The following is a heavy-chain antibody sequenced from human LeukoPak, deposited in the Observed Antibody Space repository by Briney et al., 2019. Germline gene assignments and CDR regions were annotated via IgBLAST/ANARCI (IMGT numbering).Heavy chain of an antibody. CDR3: ARRAGYYGSSGYYSFDS. V-gene: IGHV5-51*01. D-gene: IGHD3-22*01. CDR2: IFPDDSDT. J-gene: IGHJ4*02. Sequence: GESLKISCKASGYTCTSYWIAWVRQMPGKGLEWMGIIFPDDSDTTYSPSLRGQVTISADKSINTAYLQWSSLKASDTAMYYCARRAGYYGSSGYYSFDSWGQGTLVTVSS. CDR1: GYTCTSYW.